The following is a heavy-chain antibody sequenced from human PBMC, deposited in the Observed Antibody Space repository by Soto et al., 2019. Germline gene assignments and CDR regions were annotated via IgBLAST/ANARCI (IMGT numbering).Heavy chain of an antibody. Sequence: QVQLVQAGAEVKKPGASVKVSCKASGYTFTNYAMYWVRHAPGQRLEWMGWMNADNGNPKYSQKFQGRVTITRDTSASTAYMELSSLTSEDTAVYYCARAASHPDYWGQGNLVTVSS. CDR3: ARAASHPDY. J-gene: IGHJ4*02. V-gene: IGHV1-3*01. CDR1: GYTFTNYA. CDR2: MNADNGNP.